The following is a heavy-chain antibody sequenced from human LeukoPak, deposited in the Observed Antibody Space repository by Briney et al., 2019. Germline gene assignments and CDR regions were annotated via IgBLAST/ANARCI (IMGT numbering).Heavy chain of an antibody. CDR1: GGSFSGYY. V-gene: IGHV4-34*01. D-gene: IGHD3-22*01. Sequence: TSETLSLTCAVYGGSFSGYYWSWIRQPPGKGLEWIGEINHSGSTNYNPSLKSRVTISVDTSKNQFSLKLSSVTAADTAVYYCARVGPPYYYDSSGYYYRNYFDYWGQGTLVTVSS. CDR3: ARVGPPYYYDSSGYYYRNYFDY. CDR2: INHSGST. J-gene: IGHJ4*02.